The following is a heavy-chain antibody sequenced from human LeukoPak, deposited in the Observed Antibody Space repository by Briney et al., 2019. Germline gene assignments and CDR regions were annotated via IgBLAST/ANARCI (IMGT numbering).Heavy chain of an antibody. Sequence: SETLSLTCAVYGGSFSGYHWSWIRQSSEKGLEWIGEINDRGSTNYNPSLKSRVTMSLDTSKNQFSLHLSSVTAADTALYYCARGGPSIAAVATRNYFQHWGQGTLVTVSS. J-gene: IGHJ1*01. CDR2: INDRGST. CDR1: GGSFSGYH. D-gene: IGHD6-13*01. CDR3: ARGGPSIAAVATRNYFQH. V-gene: IGHV4-34*01.